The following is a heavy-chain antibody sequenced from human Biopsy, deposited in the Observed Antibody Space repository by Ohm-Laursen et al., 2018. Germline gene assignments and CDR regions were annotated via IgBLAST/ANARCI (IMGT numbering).Heavy chain of an antibody. CDR1: GGYISHYY. CDR2: IYITGET. D-gene: IGHD3-10*01. CDR3: ARAPPLIRGVVESWFDP. V-gene: IGHV4-4*07. J-gene: IGHJ5*02. Sequence: SDTLSLTCAVSGGYISHYYWTWIRQPAGQGLEWIGRIYITGETDYNPSLKSRVTMSVDSSKKHFSLKLKSVTAADTAIYYCARAPPLIRGVVESWFDPWGQGILVTVSS.